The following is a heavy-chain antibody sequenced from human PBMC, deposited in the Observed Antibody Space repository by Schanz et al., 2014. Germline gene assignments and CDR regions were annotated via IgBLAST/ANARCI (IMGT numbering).Heavy chain of an antibody. V-gene: IGHV3-30*03. CDR2: ISYDGSDK. J-gene: IGHJ4*02. D-gene: IGHD6-13*01. Sequence: QVQLVESGGGVVQPGRSLRLSCAASGFTFSNYGLVWVRQAPGKGLEWLAVISYDGSDKYYADSVKGRFTISRDNSKNTLYLQMNSLRAEDTAVYYCAREGVAAGTRYYVDYWGQGTLVNVSS. CDR1: GFTFSNYG. CDR3: AREGVAAGTRYYVDY.